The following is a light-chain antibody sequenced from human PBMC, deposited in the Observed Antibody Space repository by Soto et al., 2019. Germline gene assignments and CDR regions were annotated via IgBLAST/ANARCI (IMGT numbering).Light chain of an antibody. V-gene: IGLV1-40*01. CDR2: GNN. CDR1: SSNFGTGYD. CDR3: CSYAGSYTYV. Sequence: QSVLTQPPSVCGAPGERVTISCTGSSSNFGTGYDVHWYQHLPGTAPKLLIYGNNNRPSGVPDRFSGSKSGTSASLAFTGLQAGDEADYYCCSYAGSYTYVFGTGTKVTVL. J-gene: IGLJ1*01.